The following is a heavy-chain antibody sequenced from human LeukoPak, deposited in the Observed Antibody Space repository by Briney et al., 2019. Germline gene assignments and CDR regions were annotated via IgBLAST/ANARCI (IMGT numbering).Heavy chain of an antibody. Sequence: PSETLSLTCTVSGGSISSYYWSWIRQPPGKGLEWIGYIYYSGNSNYNPSLKSRVTISADTSKNEFSLKLSSVTAADTAIYYCATRSTGAAATFDSWGQGALVTVSS. CDR2: IYYSGNS. D-gene: IGHD2-15*01. V-gene: IGHV4-59*01. J-gene: IGHJ4*02. CDR1: GGSISSYY. CDR3: ATRSTGAAATFDS.